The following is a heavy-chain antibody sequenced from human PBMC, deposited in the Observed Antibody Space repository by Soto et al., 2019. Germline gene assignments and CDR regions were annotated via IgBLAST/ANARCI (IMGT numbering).Heavy chain of an antibody. D-gene: IGHD3-3*01. CDR1: GYTFTSYG. CDR2: ISAHNGKT. Sequence: ASVKVSCKASGYTFTSYGISWVRQAPGQGLEWMGGISAHNGKTNYAQKLQGRVTMTTDKSTSTAYMELRSLRSDDTAVYYCARLYDFLSGYYTRGYYFDDWGQGTLVTVSS. CDR3: ARLYDFLSGYYTRGYYFDD. V-gene: IGHV1-18*01. J-gene: IGHJ4*02.